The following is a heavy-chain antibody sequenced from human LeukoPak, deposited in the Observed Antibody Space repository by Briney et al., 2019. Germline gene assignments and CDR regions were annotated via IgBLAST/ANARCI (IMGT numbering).Heavy chain of an antibody. D-gene: IGHD3-10*01. V-gene: IGHV4-34*01. J-gene: IGHJ6*03. CDR1: GGSFSGYY. Sequence: SETLSLTCAVYGGSFSGYYWSWIRQPPGKGLEWTGEINHSGSTNYNPSLKSRVTISVDTPKNQFYLQLRSVTAADTAVYYCARGHDLYGSGSYRTYYMDVWGKGTTVTVSS. CDR2: INHSGST. CDR3: ARGHDLYGSGSYRTYYMDV.